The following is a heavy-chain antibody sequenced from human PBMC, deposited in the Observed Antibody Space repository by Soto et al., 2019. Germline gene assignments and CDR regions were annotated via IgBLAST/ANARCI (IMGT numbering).Heavy chain of an antibody. CDR3: ARECSPRLQLWLGWFAP. J-gene: IGHJ5*02. CDR1: GGSIRRYY. V-gene: IGHV4-4*07. CDR2: IYTSGST. Sequence: SQNLRDTCTGSGGSIRRYYWGGIRQPAGKGLEWIGRIYTSGSTHYNPSLKSRVTMSVDTSKNQFSLTLSSVTAADTAVYYCARECSPRLQLWLGWFAPWGHCPLVSVS. D-gene: IGHD5-18*01.